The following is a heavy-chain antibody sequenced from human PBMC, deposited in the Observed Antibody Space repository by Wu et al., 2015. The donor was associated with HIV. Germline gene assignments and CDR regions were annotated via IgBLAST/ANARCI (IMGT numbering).Heavy chain of an antibody. CDR1: GYIFSNYD. V-gene: IGHV1-8*01. D-gene: IGHD3-3*01. CDR2: VSPNTGAT. J-gene: IGHJ6*03. CDR3: ARRPVRGFWSWSTPWDYYHYYMDV. Sequence: QEQLVQSGAEVVKPGASVKVSCKASGYIFSNYDIIWLRQASGQGLEWMGWVSPNTGATGYARSLQGRLTITRNTSMSTAYMELRSLRSEDTALYFCARRPVRGFWSWSTPWDYYHYYMDVVGQRDHSHRLL.